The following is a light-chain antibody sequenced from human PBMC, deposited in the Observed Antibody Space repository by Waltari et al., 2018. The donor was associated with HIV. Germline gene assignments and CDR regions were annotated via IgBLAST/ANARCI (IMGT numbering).Light chain of an antibody. CDR1: SSDVVGYNY. CDR2: DVS. Sequence: QSALTQPASVSGSPGQSITISCTVTSSDVVGYNYVSWYQQHQGKAPKLMIYDVSKRPSGVSNRFSGSKSGNTASLTISVLQAEDEADYYCCSYAGSSTVFGGGTKLTVL. CDR3: CSYAGSSTV. J-gene: IGLJ2*01. V-gene: IGLV2-23*02.